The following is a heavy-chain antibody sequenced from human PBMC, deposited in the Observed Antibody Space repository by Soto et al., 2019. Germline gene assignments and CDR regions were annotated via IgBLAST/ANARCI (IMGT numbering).Heavy chain of an antibody. CDR2: IYYSGST. J-gene: IGHJ5*02. CDR1: GGSVSSGSYY. D-gene: IGHD2-2*01. CDR3: ARTLHCISTSCYSFDP. V-gene: IGHV4-61*01. Sequence: QVQLQESGPGLVKPSETLSLTCTVSGGSVSSGSYYWSWIRQPPGKGLEWIGYIYYSGSTNYNPSLKRRVTVSVDTSKNQFSLKLSSVTAADTAVYYCARTLHCISTSCYSFDPWGQGTLVTVSS.